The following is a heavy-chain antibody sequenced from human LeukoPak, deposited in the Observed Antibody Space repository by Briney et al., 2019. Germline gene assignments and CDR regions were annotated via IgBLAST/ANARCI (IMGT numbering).Heavy chain of an antibody. Sequence: ASVKVSCKASGYTFTSYGISWVRQAPGQGLEWMGWISGNNDNPNYAQKFQGRVTMTTETSTSTAYMELRSPRSDDTAVYYCARDSNKWDYEAFDIWGQGTMVTVSS. V-gene: IGHV1-18*01. J-gene: IGHJ3*02. CDR2: ISGNNDNP. D-gene: IGHD1-7*01. CDR3: ARDSNKWDYEAFDI. CDR1: GYTFTSYG.